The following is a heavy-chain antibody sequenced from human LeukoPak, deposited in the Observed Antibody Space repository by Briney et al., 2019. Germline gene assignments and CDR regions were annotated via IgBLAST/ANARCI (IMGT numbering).Heavy chain of an antibody. D-gene: IGHD6-19*01. CDR1: EFTFSSYA. CDR2: ISGSGGST. CDR3: AKDVDLKWLVQPFDY. V-gene: IGHV3-23*01. Sequence: GGSLRLSCAASEFTFSSYAMSWVRQAPGKGLEWVSAISGSGGSTYYADSVKGRFTISRDNSKNTLYLQMNSLRAEDTAVYYCAKDVDLKWLVQPFDYWGQGTLVTVSS. J-gene: IGHJ4*02.